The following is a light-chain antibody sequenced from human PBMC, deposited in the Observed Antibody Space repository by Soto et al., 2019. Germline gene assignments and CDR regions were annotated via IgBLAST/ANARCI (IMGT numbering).Light chain of an antibody. CDR3: SSYTSSSALV. CDR1: SSDVGGYNY. Sequence: SALTQPASVSGSPGQSITISCTGTSSDVGGYNYVSWYQRHPGKAPKLMIYEVSNRPSGVSIRFSGSKSGNTASLTISGLQAEDEADYYCSSYTSSSALVFGGGTQLTV. V-gene: IGLV2-14*01. J-gene: IGLJ2*01. CDR2: EVS.